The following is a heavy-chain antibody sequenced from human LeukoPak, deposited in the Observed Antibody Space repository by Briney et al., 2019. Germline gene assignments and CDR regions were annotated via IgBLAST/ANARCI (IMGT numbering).Heavy chain of an antibody. D-gene: IGHD3-9*01. CDR3: ARLTNYDILTGLYDAFDI. J-gene: IGHJ3*02. Sequence: SETLSLTCAVYGGSFSGYYWGWIRQPPGKGLEWIGSIYYSGSTYYNPSLRSRVTISVDTSKNQFSLKLSSVTAADTAVYYCARLTNYDILTGLYDAFDIWGQGTMVTVSS. V-gene: IGHV4-39*01. CDR2: IYYSGST. CDR1: GGSFSGYY.